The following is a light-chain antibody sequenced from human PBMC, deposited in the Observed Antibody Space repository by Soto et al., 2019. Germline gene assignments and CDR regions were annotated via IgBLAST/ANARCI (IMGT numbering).Light chain of an antibody. J-gene: IGKJ5*01. V-gene: IGKV1-39*01. CDR2: GAS. CDR1: HTSSTY. Sequence: DLPVFQSTSYLYASVGARVTFTCRPNHTSSTYLNWYKQKPGTAPKLLIFGASSTQSGIPSRFSGSGSGTHFTLTISSLQPEDFAMYYCQQSDSTPITFGQGTRLDMK. CDR3: QQSDSTPIT.